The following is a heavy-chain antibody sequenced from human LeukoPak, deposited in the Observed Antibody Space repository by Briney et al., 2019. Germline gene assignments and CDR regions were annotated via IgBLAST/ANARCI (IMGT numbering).Heavy chain of an antibody. CDR1: GGTFSSYA. CDR2: IIPIFGTA. V-gene: IGHV1-69*13. CDR3: ARDEEWELRSTG. Sequence: GASVKVSCKASGGTFSSYAISWVRQAPGQGLEWMGGIIPIFGTANYAQKFQGRVTITADESTSTAYMELSSLRSEDTAVYYCARDEEWELRSTGWGQGPLVTVSS. D-gene: IGHD1-26*01. J-gene: IGHJ4*02.